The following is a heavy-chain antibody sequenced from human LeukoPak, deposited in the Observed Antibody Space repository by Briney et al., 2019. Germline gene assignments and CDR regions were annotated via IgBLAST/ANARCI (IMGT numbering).Heavy chain of an antibody. Sequence: SETLSLTCTVSGGSISSYYWSWIRQPAGKGLEWIWRIYTSGSTNYNPSLKSRVTMSVDTSKNQFSLKLSSVNAPAKAVYYCAREQLLTGYYKRDWLDPWGQGTLVTVSS. CDR3: AREQLLTGYYKRDWLDP. D-gene: IGHD3-9*01. V-gene: IGHV4-4*07. J-gene: IGHJ5*02. CDR1: GGSISSYY. CDR2: IYTSGST.